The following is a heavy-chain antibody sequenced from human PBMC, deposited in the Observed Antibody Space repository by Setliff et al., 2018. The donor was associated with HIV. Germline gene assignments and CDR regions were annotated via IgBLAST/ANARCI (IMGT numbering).Heavy chain of an antibody. V-gene: IGHV1-2*06. CDR1: GYKFTGHH. Sequence: GASVKVSCKASGYKFTGHHIQWMRQAPGQGLEWMGRINPNIGDTQYAQKFQGRIIMTRDTSINTVYMELSSLTSDDTALYYCARQDIPTGYYLFDYWGQGTQVTVSS. CDR3: ARQDIPTGYYLFDY. CDR2: INPNIGDT. J-gene: IGHJ4*02. D-gene: IGHD3-9*01.